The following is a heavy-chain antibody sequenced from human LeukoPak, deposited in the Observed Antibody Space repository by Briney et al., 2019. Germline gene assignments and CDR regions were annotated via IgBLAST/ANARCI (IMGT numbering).Heavy chain of an antibody. CDR1: GFTFSYYG. Sequence: GGSLRLSCATSGFTFSYYGMHWVRQAPGMGLEWVAFIRYDGSNKCYADSVKGRFTISRDNSKNTLYLQMNSLRAEDTALYYCAKEKDSSGYYSWYFDYWGQGTLVTVSS. D-gene: IGHD3-22*01. J-gene: IGHJ4*02. CDR3: AKEKDSSGYYSWYFDY. V-gene: IGHV3-30*02. CDR2: IRYDGSNK.